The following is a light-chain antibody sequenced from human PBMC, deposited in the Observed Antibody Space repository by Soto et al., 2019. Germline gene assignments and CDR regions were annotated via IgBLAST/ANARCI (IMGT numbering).Light chain of an antibody. J-gene: IGKJ2*01. Sequence: EIVLTQSPATLSLSPGQRATISCRASQSVSSYLAWYQQKPGQAPRLLIYDASNRATGIPARFSGSGSGTDFTLTSSSLEPEDCAVYYSQQRSNWPYTVGQGTKLEIK. CDR3: QQRSNWPYT. CDR2: DAS. V-gene: IGKV3-11*01. CDR1: QSVSSY.